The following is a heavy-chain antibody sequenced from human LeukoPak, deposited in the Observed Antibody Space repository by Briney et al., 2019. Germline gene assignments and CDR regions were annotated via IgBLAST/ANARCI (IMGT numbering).Heavy chain of an antibody. CDR1: GYTYTICG. V-gene: IGHV1-18*01. CDR3: ETGTNDYYYIDA. D-gene: IGHD1-14*01. CDR2: ISDYNGNT. Sequence: VASEKLSCNSSGYTYTICGISWVRQAPGHALEGMGWISDYNGNTNYAQNLQRRVTMTTDTDATKVHMALKRLTSADTDVYSCETGTNDYYYIDAWGKGETVTVSS. J-gene: IGHJ6*03.